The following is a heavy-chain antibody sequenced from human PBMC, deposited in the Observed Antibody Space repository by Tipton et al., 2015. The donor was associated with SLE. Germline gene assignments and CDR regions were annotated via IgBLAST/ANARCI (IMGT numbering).Heavy chain of an antibody. CDR1: GGSITSSDW. CDR3: ARESCNVGNCYFDY. V-gene: IGHV4-4*01. D-gene: IGHD2-15*01. CDR2: IHHSGSA. Sequence: TLSLTCAVSGGSITSSDWCSWVRQPPGRGLEWIGYIHHSGSANQNPSLKSRVTISVDTSKNQFSLNLSSVTAADTAVYFCARESCNVGNCYFDYWGRGTLVTVSS. J-gene: IGHJ4*02.